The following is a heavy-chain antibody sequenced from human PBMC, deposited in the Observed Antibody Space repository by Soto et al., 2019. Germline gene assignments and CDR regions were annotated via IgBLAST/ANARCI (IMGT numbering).Heavy chain of an antibody. D-gene: IGHD2-2*01. J-gene: IGHJ5*02. CDR2: IYYSGST. Sequence: TLSLTCTVSGGSISSGGYYWSWIRQHPGKGLEWIGYIYYSGSTYYNPSLKSRVTISVDTSKNQFSLKLSSVTAADTAVYYCARTLGYCSSTSCPGGYWFDPWGQGTLVTVSS. CDR3: ARTLGYCSSTSCPGGYWFDP. V-gene: IGHV4-31*03. CDR1: GGSISSGGYY.